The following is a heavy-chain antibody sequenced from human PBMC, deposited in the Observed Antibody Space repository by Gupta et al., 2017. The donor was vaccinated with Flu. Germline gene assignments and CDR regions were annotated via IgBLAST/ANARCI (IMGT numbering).Heavy chain of an antibody. Sequence: QVQLVESGGGLVKPGGSLRLSCAASGFTFSDYYMSWIRQAPGKGLEWVSYISSSSSYTNYADSVKGRFTISRDNAKNSLYLQMNSLRAEDTAVYYCARVRVVAATPIGYYFDYWGQGTLVTVSS. CDR2: ISSSSSYT. J-gene: IGHJ4*02. CDR1: GFTFSDYY. D-gene: IGHD2-15*01. CDR3: ARVRVVAATPIGYYFDY. V-gene: IGHV3-11*05.